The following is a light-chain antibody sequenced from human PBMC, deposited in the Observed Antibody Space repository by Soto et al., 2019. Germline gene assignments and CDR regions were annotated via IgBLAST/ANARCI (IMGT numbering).Light chain of an antibody. J-gene: IGKJ1*01. V-gene: IGKV1-5*03. Sequence: DIQMTQSPSTLSASVGDRVTITCRASQSISSWGAWYQQKPGKAPKLLIYKASSLESGVPSRFSGSGSGTEFTLTISSLQPDDFATYYCQQYNSYSRTFGQGTKVEIK. CDR2: KAS. CDR3: QQYNSYSRT. CDR1: QSISSW.